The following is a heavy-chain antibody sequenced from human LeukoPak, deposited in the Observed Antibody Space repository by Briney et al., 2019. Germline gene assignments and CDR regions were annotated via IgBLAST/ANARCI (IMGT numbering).Heavy chain of an antibody. CDR3: ARDYCSSTSCLFDY. D-gene: IGHD2-2*01. CDR1: GYTFTGYH. CDR2: INPNSGDT. Sequence: ASVKVSCKASGYTFTGYHMHWVRQAPGQGLEWMGRINPNSGDTNYAQKFQGRVTMTRDTSISTAYMELNRLRSDDTAGYYCARDYCSSTSCLFDYWGQGTLVTVSS. J-gene: IGHJ4*02. V-gene: IGHV1-2*06.